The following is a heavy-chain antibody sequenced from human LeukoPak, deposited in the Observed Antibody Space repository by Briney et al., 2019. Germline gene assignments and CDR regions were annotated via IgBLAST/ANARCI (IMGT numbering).Heavy chain of an antibody. D-gene: IGHD6-13*01. CDR3: ARNLDSSSWLRFDP. CDR1: GGSISSYY. V-gene: IGHV4-59*08. J-gene: IGHJ5*02. Sequence: NPSETLSLTCTVSGGSISSYYWSWIRQPPGKGLEWIGYIYYSGSTNYNPSLKSRVTISVDTSKNQFSLKLSSVTAADTAVYYCARNLDSSSWLRFDPRGQGTLVTVSS. CDR2: IYYSGST.